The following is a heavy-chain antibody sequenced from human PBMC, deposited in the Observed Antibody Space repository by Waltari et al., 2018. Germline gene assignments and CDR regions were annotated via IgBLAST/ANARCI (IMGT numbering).Heavy chain of an antibody. CDR2: LSYDDNNK. V-gene: IGHV3-30-3*01. Sequence: QVQLVESGGGVVQPGRSLRLSCAASGFTFSSYAMHWVRQAPGKGLEWVAILSYDDNNKYYADSVKGRFTISRDNSENTLYLQMNGLRAEDTAVYYCARGRLLRDDWYFVFWGRGTLVTVSS. CDR1: GFTFSSYA. J-gene: IGHJ2*01. D-gene: IGHD2-15*01. CDR3: ARGRLLRDDWYFVF.